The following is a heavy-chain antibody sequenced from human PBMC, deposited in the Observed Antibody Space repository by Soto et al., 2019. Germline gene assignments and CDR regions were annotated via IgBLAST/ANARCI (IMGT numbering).Heavy chain of an antibody. Sequence: QVQLQESGPGLVKPSQTLSLTCNVSGEAISSGGYYWSWILHHPGKGLEWIGYIYDSESAYYNPSLKSRVTIAMDTAKNHFAMRLSSVTAADTAVYSCARASSSSSAADYWGQGTLVTVSS. CDR2: IYDSESA. D-gene: IGHD6-6*01. CDR1: GEAISSGGYY. J-gene: IGHJ4*02. V-gene: IGHV4-31*03. CDR3: ARASSSSSAADY.